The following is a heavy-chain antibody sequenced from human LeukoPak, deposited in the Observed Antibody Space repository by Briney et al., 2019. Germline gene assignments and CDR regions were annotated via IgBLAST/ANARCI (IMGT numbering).Heavy chain of an antibody. CDR2: IKTKTDGGTT. CDR1: GFXFSNAW. V-gene: IGHV3-15*01. CDR3: TTAEYGITMVRGV. D-gene: IGHD3-10*01. J-gene: IGHJ4*02. Sequence: GGSLRLSCEASGFXFSNAWISWVRQAPGKGLEWFGRIKTKTDGGTTDYAAPVKGRFTISRDDSKNTLYLQMNSLKTEDTAVYYCTTAEYGITMVRGVWGQGTLVTVSS.